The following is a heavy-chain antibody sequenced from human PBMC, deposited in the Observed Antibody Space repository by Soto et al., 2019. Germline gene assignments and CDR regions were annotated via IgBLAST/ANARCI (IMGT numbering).Heavy chain of an antibody. J-gene: IGHJ4*02. D-gene: IGHD2-8*01. CDR3: ARDSALMALYYFDY. CDR2: ISYDGSNK. CDR1: GFTFSSYA. Sequence: GGSLRLSCAASGFTFSSYAMHWVRQAPGKGLEWVAVISYDGSNKYYADSVKGRFTISRDNSKNTLYLQMNSLRAEDTAVYYCARDSALMALYYFDYWGQGTLVTVS. V-gene: IGHV3-30-3*01.